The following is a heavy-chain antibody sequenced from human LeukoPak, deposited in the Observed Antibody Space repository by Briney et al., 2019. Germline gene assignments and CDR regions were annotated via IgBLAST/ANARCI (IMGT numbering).Heavy chain of an antibody. J-gene: IGHJ5*02. V-gene: IGHV4-59*01. Sequence: SETLSLTCTVSGGSISSYYWSWIRQPPGKRLELIGHIHFSGDANYNPSLKSRVTISLDSAKNKFSLRLISVTAADTAVYYCARRVQMSSASATSNTWLDPWGQGTLVSVSP. CDR3: ARRVQMSSASATSNTWLDP. D-gene: IGHD3-10*01. CDR1: GGSISSYY. CDR2: IHFSGDA.